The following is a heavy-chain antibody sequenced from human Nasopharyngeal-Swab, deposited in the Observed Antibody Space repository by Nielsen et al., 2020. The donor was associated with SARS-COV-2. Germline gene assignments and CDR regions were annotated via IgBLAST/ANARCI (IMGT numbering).Heavy chain of an antibody. J-gene: IGHJ3*02. V-gene: IGHV3-64D*06. Sequence: GESLKISCSASGFTFSTRPMHWVRQAPGKGPEFVSAISNYGGRTHYADSVKDRFIISRDNSKNTMDLQMTSLRVEDTAMYYCVKKGDSSGYCGCYDIWGQGTVVTVSP. D-gene: IGHD3-22*01. CDR2: ISNYGGRT. CDR1: GFTFSTRP. CDR3: VKKGDSSGYCGCYDI.